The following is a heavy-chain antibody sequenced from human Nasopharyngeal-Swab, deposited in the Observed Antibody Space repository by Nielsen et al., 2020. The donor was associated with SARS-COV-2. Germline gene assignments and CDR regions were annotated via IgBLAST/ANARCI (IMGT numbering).Heavy chain of an antibody. CDR1: GGSISSSSYY. CDR2: IYYSGST. V-gene: IGHV4-39*01. CDR3: ARPYYDSSGYDAWLDP. Sequence: SETLSLTCTVSGGSISSSSYYWGWIRQPPGKGLEWIGSIYYSGSTYYNPSLESRVTISVDTSKNQFSLKLSSVTAADTAVYYCARPYYDSSGYDAWLDPWGQGTLVTVSS. J-gene: IGHJ5*02. D-gene: IGHD3-22*01.